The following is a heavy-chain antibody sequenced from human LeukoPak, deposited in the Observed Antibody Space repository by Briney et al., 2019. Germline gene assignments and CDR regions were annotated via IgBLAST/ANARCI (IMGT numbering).Heavy chain of an antibody. D-gene: IGHD3/OR15-3a*01. J-gene: IGHJ4*02. Sequence: SETLSLTCTVSGISISSSYSYWGWIRQPPGMGLEWIGSIYYTGNTYYNASLKSQVSISIDTSKNQFSLKLTSVTAADTAVYYCARQTGSGLFILPGGQGTLVTVSS. CDR2: IYYTGNT. CDR3: ARQTGSGLFILP. V-gene: IGHV4-39*01. CDR1: GISISSSYSY.